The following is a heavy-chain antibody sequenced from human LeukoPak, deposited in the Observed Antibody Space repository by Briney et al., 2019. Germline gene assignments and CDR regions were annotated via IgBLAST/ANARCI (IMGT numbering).Heavy chain of an antibody. CDR1: GFPFSDYA. V-gene: IGHV3-23*01. D-gene: IGHD5-18*01. J-gene: IGHJ5*02. CDR3: VKDRFGSFDP. CDR2: ISPSASHR. Sequence: SGGSLRLSCAASGFPFSDYAMTWVRQAPGKGLEWVAAISPSASHRYYADFVGGRFTISRDNSKNTLDLQMSSLRAEDTAVYYCVKDRFGSFDPWGQGTLVTVSS.